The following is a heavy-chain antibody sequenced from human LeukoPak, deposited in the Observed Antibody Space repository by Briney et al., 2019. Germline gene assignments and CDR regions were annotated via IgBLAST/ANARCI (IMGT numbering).Heavy chain of an antibody. CDR3: AKDLRDGSGSYYSFFFDY. V-gene: IGHV3-23*01. Sequence: PGGSLRLSCAASGFTFRSYAMSWVRQAPGKGLEWVSAISGSGGSTYYADSVKGRFTISRDNSKNTLYLQMNSLRAEDTAVYYCAKDLRDGSGSYYSFFFDYWGQGTLVTVSS. J-gene: IGHJ4*02. CDR1: GFTFRSYA. CDR2: ISGSGGST. D-gene: IGHD3-10*01.